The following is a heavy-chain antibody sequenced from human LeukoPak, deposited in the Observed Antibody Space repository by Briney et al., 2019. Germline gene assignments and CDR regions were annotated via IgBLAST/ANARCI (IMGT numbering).Heavy chain of an antibody. V-gene: IGHV3-33*06. CDR1: GFVFNTSA. CDR3: AKDGGSGWYGTHFDY. D-gene: IGHD6-19*01. CDR2: IGFDGINN. J-gene: IGHJ4*02. Sequence: GRSLRLSCAASGFVFNTSAMHWVRQAPGKGLKWVASIGFDGINNSYAESVQGRFTISSDNSKTTLFLPLNSLRPDDTAVYYCAKDGGSGWYGTHFDYWGQGILVTVSS.